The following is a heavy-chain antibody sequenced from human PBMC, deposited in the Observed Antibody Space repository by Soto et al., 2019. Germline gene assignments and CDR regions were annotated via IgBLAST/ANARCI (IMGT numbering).Heavy chain of an antibody. D-gene: IGHD3-22*01. Sequence: VASVNVSCKASGGLFSSYAISWVRQAPGQGLEWMGGIIPVFSTAYYAQKFQGRVTITADESTNTAYMELSSLRSEDTAMYYCARGGSGYVWFNEFWGQGSLVTVSS. CDR3: ARGGSGYVWFNEF. V-gene: IGHV1-69*13. CDR2: IIPVFSTA. CDR1: GGLFSSYA. J-gene: IGHJ4*02.